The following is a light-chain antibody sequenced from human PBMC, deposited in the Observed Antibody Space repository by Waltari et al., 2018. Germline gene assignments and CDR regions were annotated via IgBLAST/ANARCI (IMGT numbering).Light chain of an antibody. J-gene: IGKJ1*01. Sequence: DIQMTQSPSSVSASVGDRVTITCRASQGIGTWLAWYQQKPGKAPKVLIYGASTLLTGVQSRFSGSGSGTEFTLTITGLQPEDFATYFCQQGNSFPPTFGQGTRVEV. V-gene: IGKV1-12*01. CDR2: GAS. CDR3: QQGNSFPPT. CDR1: QGIGTW.